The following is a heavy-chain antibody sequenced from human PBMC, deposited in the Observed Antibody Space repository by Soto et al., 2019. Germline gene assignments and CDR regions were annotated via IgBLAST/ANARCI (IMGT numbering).Heavy chain of an antibody. CDR3: AGCAADLTSRYGLDV. V-gene: IGHV3-21*01. Sequence: GGSLRLACAASGFTFSDYTMKWVRQAPGKGLEWVSFISRESSYIHYIDSVKGRFTISRDNAKNSVILEMAGLRVDDTGVYFCAGCAADLTSRYGLDVWGRGPTVTVSS. CDR1: GFTFSDYT. CDR2: ISRESSYI. D-gene: IGHD2-15*01. J-gene: IGHJ6*02.